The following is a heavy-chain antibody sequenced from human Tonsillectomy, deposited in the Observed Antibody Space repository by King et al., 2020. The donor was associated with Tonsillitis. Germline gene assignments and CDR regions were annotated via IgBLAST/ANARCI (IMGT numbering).Heavy chain of an antibody. D-gene: IGHD1-7*01. CDR2: IKSKTEGGTT. CDR1: GFTFSNAW. V-gene: IGHV3-15*05. Sequence: EVQLVESGGGLVKPGGSLRLSCAASGFTFSNAWMSWVRQAPGKGLEWVGRIKSKTEGGTTDYAAPVKGRFTMSRDDSKNTLYLQMNSLKTGDTAVYYCTTEDIWIYGYFDYWGQGPVLTVTS. J-gene: IGHJ4*02. CDR3: TTEDIWIYGYFDY.